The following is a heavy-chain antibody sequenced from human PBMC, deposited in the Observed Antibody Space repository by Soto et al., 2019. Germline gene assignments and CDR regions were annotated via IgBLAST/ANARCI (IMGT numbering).Heavy chain of an antibody. V-gene: IGHV2-5*02. J-gene: IGHJ4*02. Sequence: QITLKESGPTLVKPTQTLTLTCSFSGFSRSTRGVGVGWIRQPPGKALEWLALIYWDDDRRYSPSLKSRLTIPKDTSKHQVVLTMTNTDPVDTATFYCARSLWFGELLWGQGTLVTVSS. D-gene: IGHD3-10*01. CDR3: ARSLWFGELL. CDR2: IYWDDDR. CDR1: GFSRSTRGVG.